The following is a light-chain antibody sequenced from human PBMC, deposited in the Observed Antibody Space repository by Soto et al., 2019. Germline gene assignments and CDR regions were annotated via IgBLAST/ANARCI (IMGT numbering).Light chain of an antibody. V-gene: IGLV2-14*01. Sequence: QSVLTQPASVSGSPGQSITISCTGTSSDVGGYNYVSWYQQLPGKAPKLMIYDVSNRPSGVSNRFSGSKSGNTASLTISGLQSEDEGDYYCSSYTSSSTVVFGGGTKLTVL. J-gene: IGLJ2*01. CDR2: DVS. CDR1: SSDVGGYNY. CDR3: SSYTSSSTVV.